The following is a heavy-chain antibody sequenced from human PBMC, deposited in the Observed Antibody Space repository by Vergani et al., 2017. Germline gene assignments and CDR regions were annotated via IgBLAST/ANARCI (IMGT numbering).Heavy chain of an antibody. V-gene: IGHV4-4*07. D-gene: IGHD6-6*01. CDR3: ARVVAARGFDS. J-gene: IGHJ4*02. CDR1: GGPMNNDY. CDR2: IYPSGTT. Sequence: QVQLQESGPELVKPSETLSLICTVSGGPMNNDYWTWIRQPAGRALEWIGRIYPSGTTNHNPTLKSRVTMSVDTSKSQFSLQLSSLAAADTATYYCARVVAARGFDSWGQGILVTVSS.